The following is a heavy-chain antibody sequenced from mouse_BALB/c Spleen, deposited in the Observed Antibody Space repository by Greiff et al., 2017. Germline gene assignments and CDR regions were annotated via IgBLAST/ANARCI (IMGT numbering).Heavy chain of an antibody. V-gene: IGHV3-2*02. CDR1: GYSITSDYA. CDR3: AGAYDYAWFAY. CDR2: ISYSGST. D-gene: IGHD2-4*01. J-gene: IGHJ3*01. Sequence: LMESGPGLVKPSQSLSLTCTVTGYSITSDYAWNWIRQFPGNKLEWMGYISYSGSTSYNPSLKSRISITRDTSKNQFFLQLNSVTTEDTATYYCAGAYDYAWFAYWGQGTLVTVSA.